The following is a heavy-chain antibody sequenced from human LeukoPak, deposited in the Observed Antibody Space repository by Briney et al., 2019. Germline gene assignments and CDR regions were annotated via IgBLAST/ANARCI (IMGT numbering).Heavy chain of an antibody. CDR2: IYYSGST. CDR3: ARRTTVVTQYAFDI. CDR1: GGSISSYY. D-gene: IGHD4-23*01. V-gene: IGHV4-59*08. Sequence: SETLSLTCTVSGGSISSYYWSWIRQPPGKGLEWIGYIYYSGSTNYNPSLKSQVTISVDTSKNQFSLKLSSVTAADTAVYYCARRTTVVTQYAFDIWGQGTMVTVSS. J-gene: IGHJ3*02.